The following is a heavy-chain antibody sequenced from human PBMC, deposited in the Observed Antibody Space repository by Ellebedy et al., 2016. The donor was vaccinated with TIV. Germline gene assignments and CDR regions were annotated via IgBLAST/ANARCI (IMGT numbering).Heavy chain of an antibody. J-gene: IGHJ6*03. V-gene: IGHV3-23*01. D-gene: IGHD4-17*01. CDR1: GFTFSSHW. Sequence: GESLKISCAASGFTFSSHWMHLIRQAPGKVLEWVSTISYSGGNTYCAGSVTGRFTISRDNSKNTLFLQMNRLRAEDTAVYYCAKAHYGDYLMDVWGKGTTVTVSS. CDR3: AKAHYGDYLMDV. CDR2: ISYSGGNT.